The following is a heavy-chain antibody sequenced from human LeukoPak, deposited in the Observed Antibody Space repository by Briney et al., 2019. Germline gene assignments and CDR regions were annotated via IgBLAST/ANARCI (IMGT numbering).Heavy chain of an antibody. D-gene: IGHD2-2*01. V-gene: IGHV4-30-2*01. CDR3: ARGPGYCSSTSCYLDAFDI. J-gene: IGHJ3*02. CDR1: GGSISSGGYY. Sequence: PSETLSLTCTVSGGSISSGGYYWSWIRQPPGKGLEWIGYIYHSGSTYYNPSLKSRVTISVDRSKNQFSLKLSSVTAADTAVYYCARGPGYCSSTSCYLDAFDIWGQGTMVTVSS. CDR2: IYHSGST.